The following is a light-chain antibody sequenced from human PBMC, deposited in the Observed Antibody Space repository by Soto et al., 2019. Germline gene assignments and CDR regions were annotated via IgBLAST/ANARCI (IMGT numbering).Light chain of an antibody. V-gene: IGKV3-15*01. CDR1: QSVGKN. CDR3: LQYNNWYT. CDR2: GTS. J-gene: IGKJ2*01. Sequence: VVLTQSPATLSVSPGDSATLSCRASQSVGKNLAWYQQKPGQAPRLLIYGTSIRATGIPARFSGSGSGTAVTLNISSLQSDDFAVYYCLQYNNWYTFGQGTKLEIK.